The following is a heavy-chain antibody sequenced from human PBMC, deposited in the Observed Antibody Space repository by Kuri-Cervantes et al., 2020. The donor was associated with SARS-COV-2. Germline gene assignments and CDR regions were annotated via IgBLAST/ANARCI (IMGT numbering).Heavy chain of an antibody. CDR3: ARKFGGSSWYWYFDL. D-gene: IGHD6-13*01. J-gene: IGHJ2*01. V-gene: IGHV4-61*02. CDR2: IYTSGST. CDR1: GGSIGSGNYY. Sequence: SETLSLTCTVSGGSIGSGNYYWSWIRQPAGKGLEWIGRIYTSGSTSNTPSLKSPVTISVDRSKNQFSLKLSSVTAADAAVYYCARKFGGSSWYWYFDLWGHGTMVTVSS.